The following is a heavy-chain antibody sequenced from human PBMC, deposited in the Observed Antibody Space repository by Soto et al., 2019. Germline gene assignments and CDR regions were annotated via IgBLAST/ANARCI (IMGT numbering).Heavy chain of an antibody. D-gene: IGHD3-10*01. Sequence: PSETLSLTCTVSGGSISSGGYYWSWIRQHPGKGLEWIGYIYYSGSTYYNPSLKSRVTISVDTSKNQFSLKLSSVTAADTAVYYCARNHRFSRPGVPTIYYLDYWGQGTLVTGSS. CDR1: GGSISSGGYY. CDR3: ARNHRFSRPGVPTIYYLDY. CDR2: IYYSGST. V-gene: IGHV4-31*03. J-gene: IGHJ4*02.